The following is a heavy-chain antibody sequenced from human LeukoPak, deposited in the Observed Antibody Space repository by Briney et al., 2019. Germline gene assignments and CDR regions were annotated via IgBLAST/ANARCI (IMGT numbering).Heavy chain of an antibody. J-gene: IGHJ5*02. D-gene: IGHD5-18*01. V-gene: IGHV3-23*01. CDR3: AKKAYTYQGNWFDP. Sequence: GGSLRLSCAASEFDFSSHAVTWVRQAPGKGLEWVSAISISGSKTYYADSVKGRFTISRDNSKNTLYLQMNSLRAEDTAVYYCAKKAYTYQGNWFDPWGQGTLVTVSS. CDR1: EFDFSSHA. CDR2: ISISGSKT.